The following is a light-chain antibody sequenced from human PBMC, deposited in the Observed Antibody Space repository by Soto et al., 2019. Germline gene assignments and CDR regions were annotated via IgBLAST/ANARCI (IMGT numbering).Light chain of an antibody. CDR1: QSVSSSY. Sequence: EIVLTQSPVALSLSPGERATLSCRASQSVSSSYLAWYQQKPGQAPRLLIYGASSRATGIPDRFSGSGSGTDFTLTISRLEPEDFAVYYCQQYGSSPPNTFGQGTKVDIK. CDR2: GAS. CDR3: QQYGSSPPNT. V-gene: IGKV3-20*01. J-gene: IGKJ2*01.